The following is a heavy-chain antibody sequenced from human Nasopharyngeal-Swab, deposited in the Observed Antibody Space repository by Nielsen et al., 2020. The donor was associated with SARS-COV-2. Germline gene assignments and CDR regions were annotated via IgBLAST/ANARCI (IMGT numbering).Heavy chain of an antibody. CDR1: GGSISSSSYY. CDR3: ASRTSLFYDSSGYYGNWLDP. V-gene: IGHV4-39*01. D-gene: IGHD3-22*01. CDR2: IYYSGST. J-gene: IGHJ5*02. Sequence: SETLSLTCTVSGGSISSSSYYWGWIRQPPGKGLEWIGSIYYSGSTYYNPSLKSRVTISVDTSKNQFSLKLSSVTAADTAVYYCASRTSLFYDSSGYYGNWLDPWGQGTLVTVSS.